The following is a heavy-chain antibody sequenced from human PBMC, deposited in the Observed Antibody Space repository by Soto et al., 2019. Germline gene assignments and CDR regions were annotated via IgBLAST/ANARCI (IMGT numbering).Heavy chain of an antibody. CDR1: GFTVSSNY. Sequence: GGSLRLSCAASGFTVSSNYMSWVRQAPGKGLEWVSVIYSGGSTYYTDSVKGRFTISRDNSKNTLYLQMNSLRAEDTAVYYCAKELYCSSTSCPFYFDYWGQGTLVTVSS. CDR2: IYSGGST. J-gene: IGHJ4*02. CDR3: AKELYCSSTSCPFYFDY. V-gene: IGHV3-66*01. D-gene: IGHD2-2*01.